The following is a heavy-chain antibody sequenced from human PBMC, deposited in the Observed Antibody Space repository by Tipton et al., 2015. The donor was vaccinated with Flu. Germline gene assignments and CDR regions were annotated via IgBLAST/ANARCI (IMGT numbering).Heavy chain of an antibody. V-gene: IGHV4-38-2*02. CDR3: ARGDCSSTSCLDY. J-gene: IGHJ4*02. CDR1: GYSISSGYY. CDR2: IYHSGST. D-gene: IGHD2-2*01. Sequence: LRLSCTVSGYSISSGYYWGWIRQSPGKGLEWIGSIYHSGSTYYNPSLNSRVTISLDTSKNQFSLKLGSVTAADTAVYYCARGDCSSTSCLDYWGQGTLVTVSS.